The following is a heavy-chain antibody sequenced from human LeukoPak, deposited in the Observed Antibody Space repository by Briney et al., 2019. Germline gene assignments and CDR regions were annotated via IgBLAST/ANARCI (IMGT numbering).Heavy chain of an antibody. J-gene: IGHJ2*01. CDR2: IYSGGST. Sequence: GGSLRLSCAASGFSVSSNYMSWVRQAPGKGLEWVSVIYSGGSTYYADSAKGRFTISRDNSKNTLYLQMNSLRAEDTAVYYCARGSNPYWYFDLWGRGTLVTVSS. V-gene: IGHV3-53*01. D-gene: IGHD1-14*01. CDR1: GFSVSSNY. CDR3: ARGSNPYWYFDL.